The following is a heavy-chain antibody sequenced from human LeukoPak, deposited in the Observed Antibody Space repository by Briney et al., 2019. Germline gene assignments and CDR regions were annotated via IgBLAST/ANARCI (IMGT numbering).Heavy chain of an antibody. D-gene: IGHD2-15*01. CDR1: GYTFTGYY. J-gene: IGHJ3*02. V-gene: IGHV1-8*03. CDR3: ARGHLGSAFDI. Sequence: AASVKVSCKASGYTFTGYYMHWVRQAPGQGLEWMGWMNPNSGNTGYAQKFQGRVTITRNTSISTAYMELSSLRSEDTAVYYCARGHLGSAFDIWGQGTMVTVSS. CDR2: MNPNSGNT.